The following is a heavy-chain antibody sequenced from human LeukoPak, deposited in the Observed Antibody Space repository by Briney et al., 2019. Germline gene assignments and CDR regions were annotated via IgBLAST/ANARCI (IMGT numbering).Heavy chain of an antibody. D-gene: IGHD3-22*01. CDR3: ARDYYDSRGRGYYFDY. CDR2: IIPILGIA. J-gene: IGHJ4*02. V-gene: IGHV1-69*04. CDR1: GGTFSSYA. Sequence: SVKVSCKASGGTFSSYAISWVRQAPGQGLEWMGRIIPILGIANYAQKFQGRVTITADKSTGTAYMELSSLRSEDTAVYYCARDYYDSRGRGYYFDYWGQGTLVTVSS.